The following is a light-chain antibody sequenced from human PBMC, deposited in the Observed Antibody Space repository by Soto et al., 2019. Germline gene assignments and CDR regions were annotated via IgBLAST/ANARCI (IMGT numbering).Light chain of an antibody. Sequence: QSALTQPRSVSGSPGQSVTISCTGTSSDVGGYNLVSWHQQHPGKAPKLMIYDVSKRPSGVPDRFSGSKSGHTASLTISGLQAEDEADYYCCSYAGSYTWVFGTGTKLTVL. CDR1: SSDVGGYNL. V-gene: IGLV2-11*01. CDR3: CSYAGSYTWV. J-gene: IGLJ1*01. CDR2: DVS.